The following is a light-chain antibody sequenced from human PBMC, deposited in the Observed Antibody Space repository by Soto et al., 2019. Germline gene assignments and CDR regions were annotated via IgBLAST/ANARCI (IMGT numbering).Light chain of an antibody. CDR1: QSLSSW. CDR2: KAS. CDR3: QQYNTFPLT. J-gene: IGKJ4*01. Sequence: DIQMTQSPSTLSASVGDRVTITCRASQSLSSWLAWYQEKPGKAPKLLIYKASSLDSGVPSRFSGSGSETEFTLTISSLQPDDFATYYGQQYNTFPLTFGGGTKVEIK. V-gene: IGKV1-5*03.